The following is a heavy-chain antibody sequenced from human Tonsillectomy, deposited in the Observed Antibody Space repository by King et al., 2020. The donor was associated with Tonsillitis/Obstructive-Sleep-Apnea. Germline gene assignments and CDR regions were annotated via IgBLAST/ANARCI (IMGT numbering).Heavy chain of an antibody. Sequence: QLVQSGAEVKKPGASVKISCKTSGYTFTHYGISWVRQAPGQGLEWMGWITAYNGETNYAQKLQGRVTMTTDTSTSNAYMELRSLRADDTAVYYCARDLISAATAIDGFDNWGQGAMVTVSS. CDR2: ITAYNGET. CDR3: ARDLISAATAIDGFDN. V-gene: IGHV1-18*01. J-gene: IGHJ3*02. CDR1: GYTFTHYG. D-gene: IGHD2-2*01.